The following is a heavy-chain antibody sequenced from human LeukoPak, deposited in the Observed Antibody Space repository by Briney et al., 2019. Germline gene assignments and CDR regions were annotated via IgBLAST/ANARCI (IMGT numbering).Heavy chain of an antibody. CDR1: GGSISSYY. CDR3: ARRGPYSGYDYDY. CDR2: FYYSGST. J-gene: IGHJ4*02. V-gene: IGHV4-59*01. D-gene: IGHD5-12*01. Sequence: SETLSLTCTVSGGSISSYYWSWIRQPPGKGLEWIGYFYYSGSTNYNPSLKSRVTISVDTSKNQFSLKLSPVTAADTAVYYCARRGPYSGYDYDYWGQGTLVTVSS.